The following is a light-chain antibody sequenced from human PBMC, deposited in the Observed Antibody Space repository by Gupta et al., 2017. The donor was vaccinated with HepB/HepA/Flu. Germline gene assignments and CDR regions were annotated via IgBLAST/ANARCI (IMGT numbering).Light chain of an antibody. Sequence: QTVVTQEPSLTVSPGGTVTLTCASSTGAVTRCYYPNWFQQKPGQAPRALIYSTSNQPSWTPAQFSGSPLGGKAALTLSGVQPEDEAEYYCLLYYGGAQVFGGGTKLTVL. CDR2: STS. J-gene: IGLJ2*01. CDR3: LLYYGGAQV. V-gene: IGLV7-43*01. CDR1: TGAVTRCYY.